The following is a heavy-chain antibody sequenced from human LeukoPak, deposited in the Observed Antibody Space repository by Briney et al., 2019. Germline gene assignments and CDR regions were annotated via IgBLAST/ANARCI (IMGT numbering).Heavy chain of an antibody. D-gene: IGHD3-10*01. V-gene: IGHV4-39*01. Sequence: SETLSLTCTVSGGAISNGAYYWGWIRQPPGKGLEWIGSIYYGGTPYYNPSLRSRVTISVDTSNNQFSLKLSSVTAADTAIYYCARPSNPGSYFYWGQGTLVTVSS. J-gene: IGHJ4*02. CDR2: IYYGGTP. CDR1: GGAISNGAYY. CDR3: ARPSNPGSYFY.